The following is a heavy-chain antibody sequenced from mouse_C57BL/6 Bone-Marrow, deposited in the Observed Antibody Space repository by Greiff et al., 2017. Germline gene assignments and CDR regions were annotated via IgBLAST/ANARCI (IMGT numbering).Heavy chain of an antibody. CDR1: GSTFTSYW. CDR3: ARSLYGYDWYFDV. J-gene: IGHJ1*03. D-gene: IGHD2-2*01. V-gene: IGHV1-50*01. Sequence: QVQLQQPGAELVKPGASVKLSCKASGSTFTSYWMQWVKQRPGQGLEWIGEIDPADSYTNYTQKFKGKATLTVETSSSTAYMQLSSLTSEDSAVYYCARSLYGYDWYFDVWGTGTTVTVSS. CDR2: IDPADSYT.